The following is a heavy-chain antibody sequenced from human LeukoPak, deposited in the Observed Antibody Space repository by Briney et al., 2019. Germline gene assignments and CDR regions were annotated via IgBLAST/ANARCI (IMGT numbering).Heavy chain of an antibody. Sequence: ASVKVSCKASGYTFTSYGISWVRQAPGQGLEWMGWISAYNGNINYAQKLQGRVTMTTDTSTSTAYMELRSLRSDDTAVYYCARDGWVEMATITYPFDYWGQGTLVTVSS. D-gene: IGHD5-24*01. CDR3: ARDGWVEMATITYPFDY. J-gene: IGHJ4*02. CDR2: ISAYNGNI. CDR1: GYTFTSYG. V-gene: IGHV1-18*01.